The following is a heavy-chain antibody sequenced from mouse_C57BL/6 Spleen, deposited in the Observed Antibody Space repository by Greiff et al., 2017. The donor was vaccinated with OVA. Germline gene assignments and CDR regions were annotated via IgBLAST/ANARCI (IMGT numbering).Heavy chain of an antibody. Sequence: VQLQQSGAELVRPGASVTLSCKASGYTFTDYEMHWVKQTPVHGLEWIGAIDPETGGTAYNQKFKGKAILTADKSSSTAYMELRSLTSEDSAVYYCTSSSSGNYFDYWGQGTTLTVSS. CDR2: IDPETGGT. J-gene: IGHJ2*01. CDR1: GYTFTDYE. D-gene: IGHD3-2*02. CDR3: TSSSSGNYFDY. V-gene: IGHV1-15*01.